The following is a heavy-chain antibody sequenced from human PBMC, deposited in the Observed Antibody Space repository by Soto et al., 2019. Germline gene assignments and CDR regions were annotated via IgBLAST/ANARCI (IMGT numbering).Heavy chain of an antibody. J-gene: IGHJ2*01. CDR1: GFTVSSSY. V-gene: IGHV3-66*04. CDR2: IYTGGNT. CDR3: ARHVGSYGDFDL. Sequence: EVQLVESGGGLVQPGGSLRLSCAASGFTVSSSYMDWVRHAPGKGLEWVSSIYTGGNTYYADSVRGRFTVSTDNSKDTLDLHMSVLRVDDAAMYYCARHVGSYGDFDLWGRGTLVTVSS. D-gene: IGHD1-26*01.